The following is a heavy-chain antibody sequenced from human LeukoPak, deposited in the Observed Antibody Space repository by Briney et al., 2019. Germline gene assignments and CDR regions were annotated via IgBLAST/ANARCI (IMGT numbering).Heavy chain of an antibody. CDR2: ISGSGGAT. V-gene: IGHV3-64D*06. Sequence: PGRSLRLSCAASGFNFSSYAMHWVRQAPGKGLEYVSAISGSGGATYYADSVKGRFTISRDNSKNTLYLQMSSLRPEDTAVYYCVSLPRTTVTTSGDYWGQGTLVTVSS. D-gene: IGHD4-17*01. CDR3: VSLPRTTVTTSGDY. CDR1: GFNFSSYA. J-gene: IGHJ4*02.